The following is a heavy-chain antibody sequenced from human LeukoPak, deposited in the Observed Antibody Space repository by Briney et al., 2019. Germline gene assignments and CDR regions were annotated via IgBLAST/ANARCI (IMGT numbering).Heavy chain of an antibody. CDR2: ISYDGSNK. V-gene: IGHV3-30*09. J-gene: IGHJ4*02. Sequence: GGSLRLSCITSGFTFSSYDMHWVRQAPGKGLEWVAVISYDGSNKYYADSVKGRFAISRDNSKNTVYLQMNSLRVEDTAVYYCARANTPFADYWGQGTLVTVSS. CDR1: GFTFSSYD. CDR3: ARANTPFADY. D-gene: IGHD2-2*02.